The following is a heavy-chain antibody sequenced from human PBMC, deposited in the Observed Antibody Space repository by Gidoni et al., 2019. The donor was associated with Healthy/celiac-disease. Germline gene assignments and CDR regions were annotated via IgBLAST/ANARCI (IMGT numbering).Heavy chain of an antibody. CDR2: ISGSGGST. J-gene: IGHJ5*02. Sequence: EVQLLESGGGLVQPGGSLRLSWAASGFTFSSYAMSWVRQAPGKGLGWVSAISGSGGSTYYADSVKGRFTISRDNSKNTLYLQMNSLRAEDTAVYYCAKDRAGDYGPDWFDPWGQGTLVTVSS. CDR1: GFTFSSYA. D-gene: IGHD4-17*01. CDR3: AKDRAGDYGPDWFDP. V-gene: IGHV3-23*01.